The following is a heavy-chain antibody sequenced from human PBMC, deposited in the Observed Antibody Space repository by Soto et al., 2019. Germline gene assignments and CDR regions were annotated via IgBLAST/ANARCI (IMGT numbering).Heavy chain of an antibody. CDR3: AREGYSSGWYDY. CDR1: GGSISSGGYS. Sequence: SETLSLTCAVSGGSISSGGYSWSWIRQPPGKGLEWIGYIYYSGSTNYNPSLKSRVTISVDTSKNQFSLKLSSVTAADTAVYYCAREGYSSGWYDYWGQGTLVTVSS. J-gene: IGHJ4*02. V-gene: IGHV4-61*08. CDR2: IYYSGST. D-gene: IGHD6-19*01.